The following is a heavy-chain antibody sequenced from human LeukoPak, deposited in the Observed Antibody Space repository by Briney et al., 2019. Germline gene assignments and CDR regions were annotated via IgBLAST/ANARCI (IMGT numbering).Heavy chain of an antibody. V-gene: IGHV3-48*01. D-gene: IGHD5-12*01. CDR1: GFTFSSYA. J-gene: IGHJ5*02. CDR3: ARSIMGYSGYDYT. Sequence: AGGSLRLSCAASGFTFSSYAMSWVRQAPGKGLEWVSYISSSSSTIYYADSVKGRFTISRDNAKNSLYLQMNSLRAEDTAVYYCARSIMGYSGYDYTWGQGTLVTVSS. CDR2: ISSSSSTI.